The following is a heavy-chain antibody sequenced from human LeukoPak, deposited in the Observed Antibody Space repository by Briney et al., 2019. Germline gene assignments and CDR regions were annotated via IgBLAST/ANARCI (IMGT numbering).Heavy chain of an antibody. Sequence: GRSLRLSCAASKFTFSNCAMHWVRQAPRKGLEWVAVISYDGTNKYYADSVKGRFTISRDNSKNTLYLQMNSLRTEDTALYYCARPSSGYYLGAAFDIWGQGTMVTVSS. CDR3: ARPSSGYYLGAAFDI. CDR2: ISYDGTNK. D-gene: IGHD3-22*01. CDR1: KFTFSNCA. V-gene: IGHV3-30*04. J-gene: IGHJ3*02.